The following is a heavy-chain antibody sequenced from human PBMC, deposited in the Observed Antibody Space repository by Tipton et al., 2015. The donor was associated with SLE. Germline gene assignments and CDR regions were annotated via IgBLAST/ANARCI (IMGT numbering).Heavy chain of an antibody. Sequence: SLRLSCAASGFTFRNYGMHWVRQAPGKGLEWVAFIRYDGSTKYYADSVKGRFTISRDNSKNTLYLQMNSLRAEDTAVYYCAKETYSSSWFYFDYWGQGTLVTVSS. CDR1: GFTFRNYG. CDR3: AKETYSSSWFYFDY. CDR2: IRYDGSTK. D-gene: IGHD6-13*01. J-gene: IGHJ4*02. V-gene: IGHV3-30*02.